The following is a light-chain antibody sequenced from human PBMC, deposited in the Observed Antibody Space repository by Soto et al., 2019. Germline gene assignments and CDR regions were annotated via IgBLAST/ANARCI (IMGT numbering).Light chain of an antibody. CDR1: QDITNF. CDR3: QQFDDVPDS. J-gene: IGKJ2*03. Sequence: DIQMTQSPSSLSASLGDRVTITCQASQDITNFLNWYKQKPGKAPKLLIYDASSLQTGVPSRFSGSGSGTDFSITGSSLQPEDIATDYCQQFDDVPDSFGEGTKVAIK. V-gene: IGKV1-33*01. CDR2: DAS.